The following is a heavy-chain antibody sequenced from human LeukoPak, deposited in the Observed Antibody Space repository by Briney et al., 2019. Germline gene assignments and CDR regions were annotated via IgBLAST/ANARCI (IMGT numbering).Heavy chain of an antibody. CDR1: WIPFKKFC. V-gene: IGHV3-30*02. CDR3: ATDRATQYFDY. J-gene: IGHJ4*02. D-gene: IGHD2-15*01. Sequence: GALKPPCAAAWIPFKKFCIPWVRPAPGKGVERVAFIWYDGSNKYYADSVKGRFTISRDNSRNTLFLQMNSLRAEDTAVYYCATDRATQYFDYWGQGTLVSVSS. CDR2: IWYDGSNK.